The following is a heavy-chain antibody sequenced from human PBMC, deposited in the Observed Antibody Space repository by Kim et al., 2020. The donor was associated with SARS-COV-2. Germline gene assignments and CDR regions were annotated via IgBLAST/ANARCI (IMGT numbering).Heavy chain of an antibody. CDR2: MNPNSGNT. J-gene: IGHJ6*02. Sequence: ASVKVSCKASGYTFTSYDINWVRQATGQGLEWMGWMNPNSGNTGYAQKFQGRVTMTRNTSISTAYMELSSLRSEDTAVYYCARGRVRGVIVHYYGMDVWGQGTTVTVSS. CDR1: GYTFTSYD. D-gene: IGHD3-10*01. CDR3: ARGRVRGVIVHYYGMDV. V-gene: IGHV1-8*01.